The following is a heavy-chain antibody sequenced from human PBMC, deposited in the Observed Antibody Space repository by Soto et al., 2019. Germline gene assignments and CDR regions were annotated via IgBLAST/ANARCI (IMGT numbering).Heavy chain of an antibody. CDR3: AGVFTDEKSKYYFDY. V-gene: IGHV1-69*13. D-gene: IGHD2-8*02. CDR1: GGTFSRYT. CDR2: IIPILGTA. Sequence: SVKVSCKASGGTFSRYTITWVRQAPGQGLEWMGGIIPILGTANYAQKFQGRVTITADESTSTAYMELSSLRSEDTAVYYCAGVFTDEKSKYYFDYWGQGTLVTVSS. J-gene: IGHJ4*02.